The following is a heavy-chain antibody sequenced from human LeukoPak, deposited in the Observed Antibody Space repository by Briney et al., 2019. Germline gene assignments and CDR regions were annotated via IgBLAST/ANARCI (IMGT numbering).Heavy chain of an antibody. J-gene: IGHJ6*03. Sequence: NASETLSLTCTVSGGSISSYYWSWIRQPAGKGLEWIGRIYTSGSTNYNPSLKSRVTMSVDTSKNQFSLKLSSVTAADTAVYYCARVLGYCSGGSCSGYYYYMDVWGKGTTVTVSS. D-gene: IGHD2-15*01. CDR2: IYTSGST. CDR3: ARVLGYCSGGSCSGYYYYMDV. V-gene: IGHV4-4*07. CDR1: GGSISSYY.